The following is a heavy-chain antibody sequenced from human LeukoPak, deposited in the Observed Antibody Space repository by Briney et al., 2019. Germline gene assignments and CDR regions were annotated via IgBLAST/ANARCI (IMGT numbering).Heavy chain of an antibody. J-gene: IGHJ6*02. D-gene: IGHD2-15*01. V-gene: IGHV4-39*01. CDR3: ARHVWDCSGGSSYSGDYGMDV. CDR2: IYYSGST. Sequence: SSETLSLTCTVSGGSISSSSYYWGWIRQPPGKGLEWIGSIYYSGSTYYNPSLKSRVTISVDTSKNQFSLKLSSVTAADTAVYYCARHVWDCSGGSSYSGDYGMDVWGQGTTVTVSS. CDR1: GGSISSSSYY.